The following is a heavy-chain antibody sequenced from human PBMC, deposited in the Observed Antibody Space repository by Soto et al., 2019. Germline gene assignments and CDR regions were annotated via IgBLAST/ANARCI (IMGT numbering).Heavy chain of an antibody. D-gene: IGHD6-13*01. CDR3: ARSLLTSSWYAGS. V-gene: IGHV4-38-2*01. CDR2: IYHSGTT. J-gene: IGHJ5*02. CDR1: GYSISSGYY. Sequence: SETLSLTCVVSGYSISSGYYWGWIRQPPGQGLEWIGSIYHSGTTYYTPSLKSRVTISLDTSRNQFSLKLTSVTAADTAVYYCARSLLTSSWYAGSWGQGTLVTVSS.